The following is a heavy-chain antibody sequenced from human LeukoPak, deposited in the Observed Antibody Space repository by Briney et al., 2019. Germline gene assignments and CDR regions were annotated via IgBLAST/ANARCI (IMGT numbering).Heavy chain of an antibody. V-gene: IGHV1-18*01. CDR1: GYTFTSCS. CDR2: IRAYNGDT. J-gene: IGHJ6*03. D-gene: IGHD1-26*01. CDR3: ARPVPSGVYYYYYMDV. Sequence: PGASVKVSCTASGYTFTSCSICWGRIGPGAGLEWMGWIRAYNGDTNYAKKLHGSGTMTTDTSTSTAYMELRSLRSDDTAVYYCARPVPSGVYYYYYMDVWGKGTTVTVSS.